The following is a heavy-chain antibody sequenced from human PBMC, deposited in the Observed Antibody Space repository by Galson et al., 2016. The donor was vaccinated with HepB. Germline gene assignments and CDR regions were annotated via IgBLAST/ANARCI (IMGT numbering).Heavy chain of an antibody. CDR1: GFIFDSYA. V-gene: IGHV3-23*01. CDR3: AKDSRPYGDYGYFDP. CDR2: ISGSSSNT. J-gene: IGHJ5*02. D-gene: IGHD4-17*01. Sequence: SLRLSCAASGFIFDSYAMSWVRQAPGKGLEWVSLISGSSSNTYYADSVKGRFTISRDNSRNMVYLQMNSLRVEDTAFYYCAKDSRPYGDYGYFDPWGQGTLVTVSS.